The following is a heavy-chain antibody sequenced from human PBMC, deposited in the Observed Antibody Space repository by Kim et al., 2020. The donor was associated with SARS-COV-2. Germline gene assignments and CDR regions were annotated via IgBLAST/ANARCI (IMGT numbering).Heavy chain of an antibody. CDR2: INTNTGNP. V-gene: IGHV7-4-1*02. CDR1: GYTFTSYA. Sequence: ASVKVSCKASGYTFTSYAMNWVRQAPGQGLEWMGWINTNTGNPTYAQGFTGRFVFSLDTSVSTAYLQISSLKAEDTAVYYCAREVRSSSWYYYGMDVWGQGTTVTVSS. J-gene: IGHJ6*02. D-gene: IGHD6-13*01. CDR3: AREVRSSSWYYYGMDV.